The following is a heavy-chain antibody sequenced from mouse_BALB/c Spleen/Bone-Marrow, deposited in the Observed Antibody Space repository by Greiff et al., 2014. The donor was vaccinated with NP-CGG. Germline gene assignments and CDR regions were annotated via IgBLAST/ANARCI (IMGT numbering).Heavy chain of an antibody. V-gene: IGHV3-6*02. CDR2: ISYDGSN. J-gene: IGHJ2*01. Sequence: VQLQQSGPGLVKPSRSLSLTCSVTGYSITSGYYWNWIRQFPGNKLEWMGYISYDGSNNYNPSLKNRISITRDTSKNQFFLKLNSVTTEDTATYYCARGSGYWGQGTTLTVSS. CDR3: ARGSGY. CDR1: GYSITSGYY.